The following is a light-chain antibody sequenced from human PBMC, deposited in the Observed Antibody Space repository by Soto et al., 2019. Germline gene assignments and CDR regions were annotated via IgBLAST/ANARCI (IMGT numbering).Light chain of an antibody. Sequence: QAVVTQPPSVSGAPGQRVTISCTGSSSNIGAGYDVHWYQQLPGTAPKLLIYGNNNRPSGVPDRFSGSKSGTSASLAITGLQAEDEADYYCQSYDSSLSGPSFGGGTKLTVL. CDR3: QSYDSSLSGPS. J-gene: IGLJ2*01. CDR2: GNN. V-gene: IGLV1-40*01. CDR1: SSNIGAGYD.